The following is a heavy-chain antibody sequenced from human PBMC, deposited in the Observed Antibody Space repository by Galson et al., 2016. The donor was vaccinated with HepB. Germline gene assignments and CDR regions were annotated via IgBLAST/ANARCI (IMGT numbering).Heavy chain of an antibody. CDR3: AREGEGGLSVAMDV. CDR2: IIPIFGVT. V-gene: IGHV1-69*10. D-gene: IGHD1-26*01. CDR1: GDSFSTSG. Sequence: SVKVSCKASGDSFSTSGFSWVRQAPGQGLEWLGGIIPIFGVTNYHQRFQGRLTITADKSTRTTYTDLTSLTTDDTAVYYCAREGEGGLSVAMDVWGQGTTVIVSS. J-gene: IGHJ6*02.